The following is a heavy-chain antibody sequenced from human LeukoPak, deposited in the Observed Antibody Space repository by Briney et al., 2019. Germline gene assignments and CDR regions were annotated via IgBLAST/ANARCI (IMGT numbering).Heavy chain of an antibody. D-gene: IGHD3-22*01. CDR1: GFTFSSYS. CDR2: ISSSSSYI. V-gene: IGHV3-21*01. Sequence: GGSLRLSCAASGFTFSSYSMNLVRQAPGKGLEWVSSISSSSSYIYYADSVKGRFTISRDNAKNSLYLQMNSLRAEDTAVYYCASGWDYDSSGYYYRWGQGTLVTVSS. J-gene: IGHJ5*02. CDR3: ASGWDYDSSGYYYR.